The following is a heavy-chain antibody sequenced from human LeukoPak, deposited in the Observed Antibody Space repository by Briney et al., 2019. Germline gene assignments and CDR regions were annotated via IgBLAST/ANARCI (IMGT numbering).Heavy chain of an antibody. CDR1: GYTFTSYI. V-gene: IGHV1-18*01. D-gene: IGHD4-17*01. Sequence: GASVKVCCKASGYTFTSYIINWVRQAPGQGLEWMGWISAYNKRNYAQKFQGRVTMTTDTSTSTAYMELRNLRSDDTAVYYCARVSAPPDYGDYVSENWFDPWGQGTLVTVPS. CDR3: ARVSAPPDYGDYVSENWFDP. CDR2: ISAYNKR. J-gene: IGHJ5*02.